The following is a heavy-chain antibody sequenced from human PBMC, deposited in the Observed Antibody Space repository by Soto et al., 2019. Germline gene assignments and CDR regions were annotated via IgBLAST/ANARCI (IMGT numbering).Heavy chain of an antibody. CDR2: IIPIFGTA. D-gene: IGHD3-10*01. Sequence: GASVKVSCKASGGTFSSYAISWVRQAPGQGLEWMGGIIPIFGTANYAQKFQGRVTITADESTSTAYMELSSLRSEDTAVYYCATFMVRGVISAFDIWGQGTMVTVSS. J-gene: IGHJ3*02. CDR3: ATFMVRGVISAFDI. V-gene: IGHV1-69*13. CDR1: GGTFSSYA.